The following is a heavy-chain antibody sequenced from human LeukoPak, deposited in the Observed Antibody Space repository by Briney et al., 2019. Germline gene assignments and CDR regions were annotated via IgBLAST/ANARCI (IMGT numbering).Heavy chain of an antibody. Sequence: SETLSLTCAVYGGSFSGYYWSWIRQPPGKGLEWIGEINHSGSTNYNPSLKSRVTISVDTSKNQFSLKLSSVTAADTAVYYCATLVGSITMVRGVTEYFDYWGQGTLVTVSS. CDR1: GGSFSGYY. D-gene: IGHD3-10*01. V-gene: IGHV4-34*01. CDR2: INHSGST. J-gene: IGHJ4*02. CDR3: ATLVGSITMVRGVTEYFDY.